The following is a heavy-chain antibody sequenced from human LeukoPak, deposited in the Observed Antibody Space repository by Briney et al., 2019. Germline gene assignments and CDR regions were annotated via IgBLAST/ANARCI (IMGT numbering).Heavy chain of an antibody. CDR3: VPKRGYSYGDFDY. CDR2: INPNSGGT. J-gene: IGHJ4*02. V-gene: IGHV1-2*02. D-gene: IGHD5-18*01. Sequence: GASVKVSCKASGCTFTGYYMHWVRQAPGQGLEWMGWINPNSGGTNYAQKFQGRVTMTRDTSISTAYMELSRLRSDDTAVYYCVPKRGYSYGDFDYWGQGTLVTVSS. CDR1: GCTFTGYY.